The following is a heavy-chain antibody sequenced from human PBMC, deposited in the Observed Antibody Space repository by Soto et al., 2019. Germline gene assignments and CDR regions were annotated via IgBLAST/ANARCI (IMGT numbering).Heavy chain of an antibody. D-gene: IGHD4-17*01. CDR1: GFTFSSYA. CDR2: ISGSGGST. J-gene: IGHJ2*01. V-gene: IGHV3-23*01. Sequence: EVQLLESGGGLVQPGGSLRLSCAASGFTFSSYAMNWVRQAPGKGLEWVSVISGSGGSTYYADAVKGRFTISRDNSKSTLCLQMDSLRAEETAVYYCATRTVGWYFDLWGRGTLVTVSS. CDR3: ATRTVGWYFDL.